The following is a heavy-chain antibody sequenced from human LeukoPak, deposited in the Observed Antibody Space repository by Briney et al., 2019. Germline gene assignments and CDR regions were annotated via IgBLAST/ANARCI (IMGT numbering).Heavy chain of an antibody. CDR3: ANDYGDYTDEYFQH. CDR2: ISGSGGST. Sequence: PGGSLRLSCAASRFTFSSYAMSWVRQAPGKGLEWVSAISGSGGSTYYADSVKGRFTISRDNSKNTLYLQMNSLRAEDTAVYYRANDYGDYTDEYFQHWGQGTLVTVSS. J-gene: IGHJ1*01. CDR1: RFTFSSYA. V-gene: IGHV3-23*01. D-gene: IGHD4-17*01.